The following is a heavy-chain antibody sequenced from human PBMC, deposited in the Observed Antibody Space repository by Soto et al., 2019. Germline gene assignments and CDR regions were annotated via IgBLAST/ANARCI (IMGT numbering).Heavy chain of an antibody. D-gene: IGHD2-15*01. CDR3: ATEKIRWHSHSYGMDV. V-gene: IGHV4-4*07. Sequence: SETLSLTCTVSGGSISSYYWSWIRQSAGKGLEWIGRIYTSGSTNYNPSLKSRVTMSVDTSKNQFSLKLSSVTAADTAVYYCATEKIRWHSHSYGMDVWGKGTTVTVS. CDR1: GGSISSYY. J-gene: IGHJ6*04. CDR2: IYTSGST.